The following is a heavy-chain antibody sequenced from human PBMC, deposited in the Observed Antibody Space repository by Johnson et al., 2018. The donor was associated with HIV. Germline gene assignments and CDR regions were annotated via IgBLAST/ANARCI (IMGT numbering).Heavy chain of an antibody. V-gene: IGHV3-15*05. D-gene: IGHD3-22*01. Sequence: VQLVESGGGLVKPGGSLRLSCGASGFTFSNAWMTWVRQAPGKGLEWVGRIKSQTDGGPTDYAAPVKGRFTISRDNAKNSVYLQMNSLRAEDTALYYCAREESSGYYHGGRGAFDISGQGTMVTVSS. CDR1: GFTFSNAW. J-gene: IGHJ3*02. CDR3: AREESSGYYHGGRGAFDI. CDR2: IKSQTDGGPT.